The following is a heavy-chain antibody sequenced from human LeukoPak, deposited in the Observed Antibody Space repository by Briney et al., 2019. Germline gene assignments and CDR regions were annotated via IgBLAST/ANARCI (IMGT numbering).Heavy chain of an antibody. CDR1: GFTFGSYA. Sequence: GGSLRLSCAASGFTFGSYALSWVRQAPGKGLEWVSAISGNGDSTYYAVSVRGRFTISRDNSKNTLFLQMNSLRAEDTAIYYCAKCCHSIGWYQNGDYWGQGTLVTVSS. D-gene: IGHD6-13*01. V-gene: IGHV3-23*01. CDR2: ISGNGDST. CDR3: AKCCHSIGWYQNGDY. J-gene: IGHJ4*02.